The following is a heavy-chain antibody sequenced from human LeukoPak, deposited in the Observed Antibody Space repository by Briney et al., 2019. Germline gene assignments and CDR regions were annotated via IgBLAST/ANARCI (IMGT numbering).Heavy chain of an antibody. V-gene: IGHV4-61*01. D-gene: IGHD3-10*01. CDR2: IYYSGST. J-gene: IGHJ5*02. CDR1: GGSLSSGSYY. CDR3: ARGLDYYGSGSPGEDWFDP. Sequence: PSETLSLTCTVSGGSLSSGSYYWSWLRQPPGTGLEWIGYIYYSGSTNYNPSLKSRVTISVDTSRNRFSLKLSSVTAADTAVYYCARGLDYYGSGSPGEDWFDPWGQGTLVTVSS.